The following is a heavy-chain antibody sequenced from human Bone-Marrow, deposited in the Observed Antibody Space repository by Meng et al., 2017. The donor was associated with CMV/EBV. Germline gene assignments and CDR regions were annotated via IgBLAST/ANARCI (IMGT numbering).Heavy chain of an antibody. D-gene: IGHD2-15*01. CDR3: ARQLRYSPYSYGMDV. Sequence: ASVKVSCKASGYTFTGYYMHWVRQAPGQGLEWMGWINPNSGGTNYAQKFQGRVTMTRDTSISTAYMELSRLRSDDTAVYYCARQLRYSPYSYGMDVWGQGTTVTVSS. CDR2: INPNSGGT. CDR1: GYTFTGYY. V-gene: IGHV1-2*02. J-gene: IGHJ6*02.